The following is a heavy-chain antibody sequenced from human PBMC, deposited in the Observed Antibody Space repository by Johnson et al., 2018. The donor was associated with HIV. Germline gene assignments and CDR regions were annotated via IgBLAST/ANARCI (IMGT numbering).Heavy chain of an antibody. CDR3: AKDPPLATVVTPAL. CDR2: ISRNSGSI. J-gene: IGHJ3*01. Sequence: VQLVESGGGLVQPGRSLRLSCAASGFTFDDYAMHWVRQAPGKGLEWVSGISRNSGSIAYADSVKGRFTISRDNAKNSLYLQMNSLRAEDTAVYYCAKDPPLATVVTPALWGQGTMVTVSS. V-gene: IGHV3-9*01. CDR1: GFTFDDYA. D-gene: IGHD4-23*01.